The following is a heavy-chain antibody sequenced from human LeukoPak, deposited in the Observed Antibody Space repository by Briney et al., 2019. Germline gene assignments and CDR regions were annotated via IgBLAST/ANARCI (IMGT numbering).Heavy chain of an antibody. CDR2: ISYDGNTI. J-gene: IGHJ4*02. CDR1: GFTFSSCG. CDR3: ARSGGLQKFDY. D-gene: IGHD4-11*01. Sequence: GGSLRLSCAASGFTFSSCGMTWVRQAPGKGLQWVAVISYDGNTIHYADSVKGRFIISRDTSKNTLYLQMNSLRAEDTAVYYCARSGGLQKFDYWGQGTLVTVSS. V-gene: IGHV3-30*03.